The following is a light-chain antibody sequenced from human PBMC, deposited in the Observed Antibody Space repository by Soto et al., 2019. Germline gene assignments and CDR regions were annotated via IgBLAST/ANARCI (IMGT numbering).Light chain of an antibody. J-gene: IGKJ4*01. CDR1: QSVSSSY. CDR2: GAS. Sequence: EIVWTQSPGTLSLSPGERATLSCRASQSVSSSYLAWYPQKAGQAPSLLIYGASTRATGIPDRFSASGSGTDFTLTISRLEAEDFAVYYCHQYGSSTLTFGGGTKVDI. V-gene: IGKV3-20*01. CDR3: HQYGSSTLT.